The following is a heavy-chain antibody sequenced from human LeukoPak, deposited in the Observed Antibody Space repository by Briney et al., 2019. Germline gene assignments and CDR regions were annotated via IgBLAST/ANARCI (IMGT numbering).Heavy chain of an antibody. Sequence: SETLSLTCTVSGASTSSTSHYWGWIRQPPGKGLEWIGSIYYSGSTYYNTSLKSRVTISVDMSKNQFSLRVTSVTAADTAVYYCARSWGYDFWTGNLLDYWGQGTLVSVSS. CDR2: IYYSGST. D-gene: IGHD3-3*01. J-gene: IGHJ4*02. V-gene: IGHV4-39*07. CDR1: GASTSSTSHY. CDR3: ARSWGYDFWTGNLLDY.